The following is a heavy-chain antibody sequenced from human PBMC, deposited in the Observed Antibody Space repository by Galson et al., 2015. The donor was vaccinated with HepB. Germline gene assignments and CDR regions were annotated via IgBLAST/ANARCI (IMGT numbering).Heavy chain of an antibody. J-gene: IGHJ3*02. V-gene: IGHV1-69*13. D-gene: IGHD1-26*01. Sequence: SVKVSCKASGGTFSSYAISWVRQAPGQGLEWMGGIIPIFGTANYAQKFQGRVTITADESTSTAYMELSSLRSEDTAVYYCARSRGIPTGGELPWVAFDIWGQGTMVTVSS. CDR1: GGTFSSYA. CDR2: IIPIFGTA. CDR3: ARSRGIPTGGELPWVAFDI.